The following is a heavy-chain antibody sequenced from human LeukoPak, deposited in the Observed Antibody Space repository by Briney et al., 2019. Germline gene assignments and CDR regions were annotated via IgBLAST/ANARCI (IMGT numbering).Heavy chain of an antibody. CDR1: GGTFSSYA. D-gene: IGHD2-2*01. J-gene: IGHJ5*02. Sequence: SVKVSCKASGGTFSSYAISWVRQAPGQGLEWMGGIIPIFGTANYAQKFQGRVTITADESTSTAYMELSSLRSEDTAVYYCARDKVHCSSTSCYRESWFDPWGQGTLVTVSS. V-gene: IGHV1-69*13. CDR2: IIPIFGTA. CDR3: ARDKVHCSSTSCYRESWFDP.